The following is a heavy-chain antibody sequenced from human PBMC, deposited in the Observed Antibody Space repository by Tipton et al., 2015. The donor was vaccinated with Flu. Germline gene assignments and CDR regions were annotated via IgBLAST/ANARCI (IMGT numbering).Heavy chain of an antibody. Sequence: LRLSCTVSGDSMRRDYFWGWIRQAPGKGLEWIATIHRSGSTNYNPSLRSRVTISVDSSRNRFSLKVKSVTAADTAVYFCARRHYSNYVSEPKNWFDLWGQGTLVTVSS. D-gene: IGHD4-11*01. CDR3: ARRHYSNYVSEPKNWFDL. CDR2: IHRSGST. V-gene: IGHV4-38-2*02. CDR1: GDSMRRDYF. J-gene: IGHJ5*02.